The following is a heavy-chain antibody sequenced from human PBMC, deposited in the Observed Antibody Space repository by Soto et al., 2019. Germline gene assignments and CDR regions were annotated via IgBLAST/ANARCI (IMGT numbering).Heavy chain of an antibody. V-gene: IGHV4-4*02. D-gene: IGHD6-19*01. CDR2: IYHSGST. Sequence: QVQLQESGPGLVKPSGTLSLTCAVSGGSISSSNWWSWVRQPPGKGLEWIGEIYHSGSTNYNPSLQSRVPLSVGKSKSQFSLKLSYVTAAATAVNYCAKQAVAPHPNWFEHWGQGTLVTVSS. CDR1: GGSISSSNW. J-gene: IGHJ5*02. CDR3: AKQAVAPHPNWFEH.